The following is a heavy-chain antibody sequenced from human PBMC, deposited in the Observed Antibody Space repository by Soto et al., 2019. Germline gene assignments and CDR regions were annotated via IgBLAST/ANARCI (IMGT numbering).Heavy chain of an antibody. CDR1: GFTVSSNY. CDR3: ARDDGVGYWSSTRCYRPWD. D-gene: IGHD2-2*02. J-gene: IGHJ4*02. V-gene: IGHV3-53*01. CDR2: IYSGGST. Sequence: EVQLVESGGGLIQPGGSLSLSCAASGFTVSSNYMSWVRQAPGKGLEWVSVIYSGGSTYYADSVKGRFTISRDNSKNTLDLPMTSLRAEDTAVYYCARDDGVGYWSSTRCYRPWDWGQGNLVTVSS.